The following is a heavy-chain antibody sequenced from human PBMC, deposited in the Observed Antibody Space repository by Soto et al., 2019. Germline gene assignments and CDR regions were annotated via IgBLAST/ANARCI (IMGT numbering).Heavy chain of an antibody. Sequence: QVQLQQWGAGLLKPSETLSLTCAVYGGSFSGYYWSWIRQPPGKGLEWIGEINHSGSTNYNPSLKSRVNISVDTSKNQFSLKLSSVTAADTAVYYCARGRIPATFVTSVRRWFDPWGQGTLVTVSS. CDR2: INHSGST. D-gene: IGHD3-16*01. J-gene: IGHJ5*02. CDR1: GGSFSGYY. V-gene: IGHV4-34*01. CDR3: ARGRIPATFVTSVRRWFDP.